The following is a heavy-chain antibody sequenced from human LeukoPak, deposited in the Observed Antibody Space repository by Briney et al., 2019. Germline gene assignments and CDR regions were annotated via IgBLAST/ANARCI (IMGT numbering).Heavy chain of an antibody. CDR3: ARQPRYYFDY. J-gene: IGHJ4*02. D-gene: IGHD1-1*01. CDR2: IHYSGST. V-gene: IGHV4-59*01. Sequence: SETLSLTCTVSGGSISSYYWSRIRQPPGKGLEWPPGKGLEWIGYIHYSGSTNYNPSLKSRVTISVDTSKNQFSLKLSSVTAADTAVYYCARQPRYYFDYWGQGTLVTVSS. CDR1: GGSISSYY.